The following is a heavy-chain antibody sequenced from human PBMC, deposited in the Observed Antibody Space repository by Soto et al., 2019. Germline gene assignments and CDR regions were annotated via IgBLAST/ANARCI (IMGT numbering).Heavy chain of an antibody. D-gene: IGHD2-2*01. Sequence: GGSLRLSCAASGFTFSSYAMSWVRQAPGKGLEWVSAISGSGGSTYYADSVKGRFTISRDNSKNTLYLQMNSLRAEDTAVYYCAKDLVVVPAAIHYYYYMDVWGKGTTVTVSS. CDR3: AKDLVVVPAAIHYYYYMDV. J-gene: IGHJ6*03. CDR2: ISGSGGST. V-gene: IGHV3-23*01. CDR1: GFTFSSYA.